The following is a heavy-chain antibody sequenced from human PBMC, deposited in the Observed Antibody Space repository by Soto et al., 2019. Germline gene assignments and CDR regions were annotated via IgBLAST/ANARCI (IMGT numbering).Heavy chain of an antibody. V-gene: IGHV3-73*01. CDR3: ARVQGASIVDYYYHGMEG. CDR1: RLRCSRPG. J-gene: IGHJ6*01. D-gene: IGHD1-26*01. Sequence: GGSVRFWCSSSRLRCSRPGIRWVRQASWKRLELVGRIRSRANNFATSSGASLKGRFRFSXDDSKNTAYLQMNTLKPEDTAVYYCARVQGASIVDYYYHGMEGWGQGTTVTAPQ. CDR2: IRSRANNFAT.